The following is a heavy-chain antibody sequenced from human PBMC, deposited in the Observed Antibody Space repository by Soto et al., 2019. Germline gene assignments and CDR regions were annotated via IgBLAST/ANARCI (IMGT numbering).Heavy chain of an antibody. CDR1: GFTFSNYD. V-gene: IGHV3-64*04. CDR2: IISRGDST. D-gene: IGHD4-17*01. CDR3: ARVGYAVTTGGAFDI. J-gene: IGHJ3*02. Sequence: PGGSLRLSCSASGFTFSNYDMVWVRQAPGKGLEYISAIISRGDSTYYADSVKGRFTISRDNSKNTLYLQMNSLRAEDTAVYYCARVGYAVTTGGAFDIWGQGTMVTVSS.